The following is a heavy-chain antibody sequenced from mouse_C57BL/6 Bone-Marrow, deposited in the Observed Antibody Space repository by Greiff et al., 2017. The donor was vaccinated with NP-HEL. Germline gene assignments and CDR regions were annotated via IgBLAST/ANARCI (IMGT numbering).Heavy chain of an antibody. J-gene: IGHJ3*01. D-gene: IGHD2-3*01. Sequence: QVQLKQPGAELVKPGASVKMSCKASGYTFTSYWITWVKQRPGQGLEWIGDIYPGSGSTNYNEKFKSKATLTVDTSSSTAYMQLSSLTSEDSAVYYCARGPYDGYYFAWFAYWGQGTLVTVSA. V-gene: IGHV1-55*01. CDR1: GYTFTSYW. CDR2: IYPGSGST. CDR3: ARGPYDGYYFAWFAY.